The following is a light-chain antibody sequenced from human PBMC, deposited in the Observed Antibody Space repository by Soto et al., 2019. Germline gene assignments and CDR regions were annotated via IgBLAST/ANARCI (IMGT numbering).Light chain of an antibody. CDR2: DVS. CDR1: SSDVGGYNY. CDR3: SSYTSSSTRG. Sequence: QSVLTQPASVSGSPGQSITISCTGTSSDVGGYNYVSWYQQHPGKAPKLMIYDVSNRPSGVSNRFSGSKSGNTASLAISGLQAEDEADYYCSSYTSSSTRGFGTGNKVTVL. J-gene: IGLJ1*01. V-gene: IGLV2-14*01.